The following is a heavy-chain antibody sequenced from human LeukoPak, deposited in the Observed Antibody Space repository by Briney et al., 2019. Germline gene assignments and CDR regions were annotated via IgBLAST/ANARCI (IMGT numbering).Heavy chain of an antibody. CDR1: GYTFTDYY. Sequence: ASVKVSCKASGYTFTDYYKHWVRQAPGQGFEWMGWINPNDGDTNYAQKFQGRVTMTRDTSISTAHMEVSRLRSDDTAVYYCARANFLYCSSTTCLFDYWGQGTLVTVSS. J-gene: IGHJ4*02. CDR3: ARANFLYCSSTTCLFDY. CDR2: INPNDGDT. V-gene: IGHV1-2*02. D-gene: IGHD2-2*01.